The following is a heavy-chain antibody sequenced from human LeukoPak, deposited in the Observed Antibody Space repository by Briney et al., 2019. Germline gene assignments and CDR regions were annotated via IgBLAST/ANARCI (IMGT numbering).Heavy chain of an antibody. V-gene: IGHV4-61*01. CDR1: GGSVTSGNYH. CDR2: ISYSGST. Sequence: SETLSLTCTVSGGSVTSGNYHWTWIRQPPGKGLEWIGYISYSGSTDYNPSLRGRVTMSLDRPRNQFSLKLYTVSAADTAVYYCAAWQTIIFDYWGQGSLVTVSS. J-gene: IGHJ4*02. CDR3: AAWQTIIFDY. D-gene: IGHD5-24*01.